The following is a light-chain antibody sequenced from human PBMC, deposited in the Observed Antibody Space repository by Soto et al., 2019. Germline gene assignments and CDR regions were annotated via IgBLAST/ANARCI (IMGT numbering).Light chain of an antibody. V-gene: IGKV3-20*01. CDR3: QQYAASPLT. CDR2: GAS. Sequence: EIVLTQSPGTLSLSPGERATLSCRASQTVGKNYLAWYQRKPGQAPRLLIHGASSRATGIPDRFSGSGSGTDLALTISRLEPEDVAVFYCQQYAASPLTFGGGTKVEIK. CDR1: QTVGKNY. J-gene: IGKJ4*01.